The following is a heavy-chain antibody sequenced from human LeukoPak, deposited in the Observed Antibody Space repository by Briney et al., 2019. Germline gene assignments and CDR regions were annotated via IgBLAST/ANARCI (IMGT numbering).Heavy chain of an antibody. D-gene: IGHD3-3*01. CDR2: IYYSGST. Sequence: PSETLSLTCTVSGGSISSYYWSWIRQPTGKGLEWIGYIYYSGSTNYNPSLKSRVTISVDTSKNQFSLKLSSVTAADTAVYYCARGASDYDFWSGTSDVWGKGTTVTVSS. CDR1: GGSISSYY. CDR3: ARGASDYDFWSGTSDV. V-gene: IGHV4-59*01. J-gene: IGHJ6*04.